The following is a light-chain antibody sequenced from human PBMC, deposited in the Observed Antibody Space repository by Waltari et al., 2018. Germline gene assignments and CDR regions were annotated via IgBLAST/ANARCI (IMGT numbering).Light chain of an antibody. CDR3: TSRDSSGNDWV. J-gene: IGLJ3*02. Sequence: SSELTQDPAVSVALGQTVRITCQGDSLRSYYASWYQQKPGQAPVLVIYGKNNRPSGIPDRFAGSSSGNTASLTITGAQAEDEADYYCTSRDSSGNDWVFGGGTKLTVL. CDR1: SLRSYY. CDR2: GKN. V-gene: IGLV3-19*01.